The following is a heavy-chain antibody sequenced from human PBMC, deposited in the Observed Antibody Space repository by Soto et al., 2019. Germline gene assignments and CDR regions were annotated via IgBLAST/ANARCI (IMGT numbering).Heavy chain of an antibody. CDR1: GFTFSSYG. CDR2: ISYDGSNK. J-gene: IGHJ4*02. V-gene: IGHV3-30*18. CDR3: AKVGEAYVTIFGVVDY. D-gene: IGHD3-3*01. Sequence: GGSLRLSCAASGFTFSSYGMHWVRQAPGKGLEWVAVISYDGSNKYYADSVKGRFTISRDNSKNTLYLQMNSLRAEDTAVYYCAKVGEAYVTIFGVVDYWGQGTLVTVSS.